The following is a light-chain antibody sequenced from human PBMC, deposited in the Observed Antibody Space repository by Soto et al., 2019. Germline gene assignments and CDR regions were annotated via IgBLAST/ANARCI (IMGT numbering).Light chain of an antibody. Sequence: QAVVTQPPSASGSPGQSVTISCTGTSSDVGGYNYVSWYQQHPGKAPKLMIYEVSKRPSGVPDRFSGSKSGNTASLTVSGLQAEDEADYYCSSYAGSNNLGFGGGTKVTGL. CDR2: EVS. CDR1: SSDVGGYNY. CDR3: SSYAGSNNLG. V-gene: IGLV2-8*01. J-gene: IGLJ3*02.